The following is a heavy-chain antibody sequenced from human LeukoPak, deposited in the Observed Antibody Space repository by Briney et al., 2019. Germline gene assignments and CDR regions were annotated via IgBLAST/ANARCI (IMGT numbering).Heavy chain of an antibody. CDR1: GGSFSGYY. Sequence: SETLSLTCAVYGGSFSGYYWSWIRQPPGKGLEWIGEINHSGSTNYNPSLKSRVTISVDTSKNQFSLKLSSVTAADTAVYYCARGSKYYDILGWGQGTLVTVSS. J-gene: IGHJ4*02. D-gene: IGHD3-9*01. CDR3: ARGSKYYDILG. V-gene: IGHV4-34*01. CDR2: INHSGST.